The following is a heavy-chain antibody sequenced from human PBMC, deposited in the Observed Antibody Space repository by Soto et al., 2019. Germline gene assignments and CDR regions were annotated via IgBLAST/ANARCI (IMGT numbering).Heavy chain of an antibody. CDR1: GGSISSYY. CDR3: ARVMSIAARKAYYYGMDV. J-gene: IGHJ6*02. D-gene: IGHD6-6*01. Sequence: SETLSLTCTVSGGSISSYYWSWIRQPPGKGLEWIGYIYYSGSTNYNPSLKSRVTISVDTSKNQFSLKLSSVTAADTAVYYCARVMSIAARKAYYYGMDVWGQGTTVTVSS. V-gene: IGHV4-59*01. CDR2: IYYSGST.